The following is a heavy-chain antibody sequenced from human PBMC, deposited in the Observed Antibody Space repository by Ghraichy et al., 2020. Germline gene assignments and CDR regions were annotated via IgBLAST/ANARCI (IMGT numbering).Heavy chain of an antibody. CDR1: GFTFNSYA. Sequence: GGSLRLSCAASGFTFNSYAMSWVRQAPGKGLEWVSAISGSGATTYNADSVKGRFTISRDNSMNTLYLEMKSLRAEDTAVYYCAKDRGTTVTIVDYWGQGTLVTVSS. CDR2: ISGSGATT. J-gene: IGHJ4*02. V-gene: IGHV3-23*01. D-gene: IGHD4-17*01. CDR3: AKDRGTTVTIVDY.